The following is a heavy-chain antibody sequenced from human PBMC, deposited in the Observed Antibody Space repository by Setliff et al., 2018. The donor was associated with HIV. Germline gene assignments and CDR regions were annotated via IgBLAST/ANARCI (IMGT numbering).Heavy chain of an antibody. J-gene: IGHJ4*02. CDR2: IVVGSGNT. CDR3: AAGTYYYGSGSRSRSPFDY. D-gene: IGHD3-10*01. Sequence: ASVKVSCKASGYIFTSYGISWVRQAPGQGLEWMGWIVVGSGNTNYAQKFQERVTITRDMSTSTAYMELSSLRSEDTAVYYCAAGTYYYGSGSRSRSPFDYWGQGTLVTVSS. V-gene: IGHV1-58*02. CDR1: GYIFTSYG.